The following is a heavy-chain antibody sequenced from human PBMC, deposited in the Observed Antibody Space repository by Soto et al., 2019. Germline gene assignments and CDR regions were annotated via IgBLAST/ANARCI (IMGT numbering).Heavy chain of an antibody. V-gene: IGHV3-33*01. J-gene: IGHJ4*02. CDR3: AREGISSGWFLDS. CDR2: IWFDGSNE. Sequence: QVQLVESGGGVVQPGRSLRLSCAASGFTFSNYGMHWVRQAPGKGLEWVAVIWFDGSNEYYADSVKGRFTISRDNSKNMVDLQMNSLRAEDTAVYYCAREGISSGWFLDSWGQGTQVTVSS. D-gene: IGHD6-19*01. CDR1: GFTFSNYG.